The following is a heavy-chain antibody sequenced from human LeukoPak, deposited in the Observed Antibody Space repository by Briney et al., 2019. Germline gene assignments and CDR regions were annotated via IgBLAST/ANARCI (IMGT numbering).Heavy chain of an antibody. Sequence: KPSETLSLTCTVSGGSISTYYWNWIRQPPGKGLEWIGYIYYSGSTNYNPSLKSRVTISVDTSKNQFSLKLSSVTAADTAVYYCARDGYNSYFDYWGQGTLVTVSS. J-gene: IGHJ4*02. D-gene: IGHD5-24*01. V-gene: IGHV4-59*01. CDR3: ARDGYNSYFDY. CDR2: IYYSGST. CDR1: GGSISTYY.